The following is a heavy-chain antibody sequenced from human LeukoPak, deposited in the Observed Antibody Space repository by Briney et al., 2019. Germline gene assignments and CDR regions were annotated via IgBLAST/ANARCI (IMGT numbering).Heavy chain of an antibody. CDR2: ITGSGGST. CDR1: GFTFSNYG. J-gene: IGHJ4*02. CDR3: ARSRSGYYEDY. Sequence: PGGSLRLFCAASGFTFSNYGLSWVRQAPGKGLEWVSGITGSGGSTYYADSVKGRFTISRDNSKNTLYLQMNSLSAEDTAVYYCARSRSGYYEDYWGQGTLVTVSS. V-gene: IGHV3-23*01. D-gene: IGHD3-22*01.